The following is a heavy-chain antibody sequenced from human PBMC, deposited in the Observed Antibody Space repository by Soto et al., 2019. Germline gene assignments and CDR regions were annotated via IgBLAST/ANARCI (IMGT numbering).Heavy chain of an antibody. CDR3: ARDSGLNGMDV. Sequence: SETLSLTCTVSGGSISSGDYYWSWIRQPPGKGLEWIGYIYYSGSTYYNPSLKSRVTISVDTSKNQFSLKLSSVTAADTAVYYCARDSGLNGMDVWGQGTTVTVSS. D-gene: IGHD3-10*01. CDR2: IYYSGST. CDR1: GGSISSGDYY. V-gene: IGHV4-30-4*01. J-gene: IGHJ6*02.